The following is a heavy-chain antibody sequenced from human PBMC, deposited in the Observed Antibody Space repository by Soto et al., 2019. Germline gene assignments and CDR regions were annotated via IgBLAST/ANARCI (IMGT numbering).Heavy chain of an antibody. V-gene: IGHV1-69*01. D-gene: IGHD1-7*01. CDR1: GGTFSSYA. Sequence: HVQLVQSGAEVKKPGSSVKVSCKASGGTFSSYAISWVRQAPGQGLEWMGGIIPIFGTANYAQKFQGRVTITADESTSTAYMELSSLRSEDTAVYYCARARTGTTSYYYYYGMDVWGQGTTVTVSS. J-gene: IGHJ6*02. CDR2: IIPIFGTA. CDR3: ARARTGTTSYYYYYGMDV.